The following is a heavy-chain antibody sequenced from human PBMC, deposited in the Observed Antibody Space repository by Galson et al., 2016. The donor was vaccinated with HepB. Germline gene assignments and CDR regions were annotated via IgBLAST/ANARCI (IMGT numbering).Heavy chain of an antibody. J-gene: IGHJ4*02. CDR3: ARLTTMYSSSRFDY. D-gene: IGHD6-13*01. CDR1: GGSISSDNW. V-gene: IGHV4-4*02. CDR2: IYHSGNA. Sequence: SETLSLTCAVPGGSISSDNWWGWVRQPPGKGLEWIGEIYHSGNANYNPSLKSRVTISVDKSKNQFSLKLSSVTAADTAVYYCARLTTMYSSSRFDYWGQGTLVTVST.